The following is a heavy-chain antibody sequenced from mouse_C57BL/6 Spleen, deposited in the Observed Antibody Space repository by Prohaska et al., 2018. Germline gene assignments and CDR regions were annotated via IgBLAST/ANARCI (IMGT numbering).Heavy chain of an antibody. Sequence: QQSGAELVMPGASVTLSCKASGYTFTDYEMHWVKQTPVHGLEWIGAIDPETGGTAYNQKFKGKAILTADKSSSTAYMELRSLTSEDSAVYYCTRSNYYGRSPSYFDVWGTGTTVTVSS. CDR3: TRSNYYGRSPSYFDV. CDR2: IDPETGGT. V-gene: IGHV1-15*01. J-gene: IGHJ1*03. CDR1: GYTFTDYE. D-gene: IGHD1-1*01.